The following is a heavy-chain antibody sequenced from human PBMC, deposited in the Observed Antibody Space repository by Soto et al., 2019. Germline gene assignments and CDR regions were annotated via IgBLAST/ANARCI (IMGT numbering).Heavy chain of an antibody. CDR3: ARDTIYCSSTSCSFNYYYYYGMDV. V-gene: IGHV3-7*03. CDR1: GFTFSSDW. J-gene: IGHJ6*02. D-gene: IGHD2-2*01. Sequence: GGSLRLSCAASGFTFSSDWMSWVRQAPGKGLEWVANIKQDGSEKYYVDSVKGRFTISRDNAKNSLYLQMNSLRAEDTAVYYCARDTIYCSSTSCSFNYYYYYGMDVWGQGTTVTVSS. CDR2: IKQDGSEK.